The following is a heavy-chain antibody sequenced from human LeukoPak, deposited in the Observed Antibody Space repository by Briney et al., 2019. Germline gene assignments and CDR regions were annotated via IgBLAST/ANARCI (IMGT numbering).Heavy chain of an antibody. J-gene: IGHJ4*02. D-gene: IGHD3-9*01. CDR1: GGSISSPSYY. V-gene: IGHV4-39*01. Sequence: ASETLSLTCTVSGGSISSPSYYWGWIRQPPGKGLEWIGTVHYTGNTYYNPSLKIPVTISVDTSKNHFSLRVNSMTAADTAVYYCARQRFSLTKAFEDWGQGTLVTVSS. CDR3: ARQRFSLTKAFED. CDR2: VHYTGNT.